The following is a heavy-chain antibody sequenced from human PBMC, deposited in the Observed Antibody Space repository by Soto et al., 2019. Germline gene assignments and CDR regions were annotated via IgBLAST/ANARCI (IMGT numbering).Heavy chain of an antibody. CDR1: RFNVMSYW. CDR3: ARDIGFDYVN. Sequence: WVTMRLSCAVSRFNVMSYWLSWFRQAPGKGLEWVASLKEDGSEIYYLHSVRGRFSISRDSAGNALHLTMNYLSAEDTGVYFGARDIGFDYVNWGEGTLVTVS. V-gene: IGHV3-7*01. J-gene: IGHJ4*02. CDR2: LKEDGSEI. D-gene: IGHD3-16*01.